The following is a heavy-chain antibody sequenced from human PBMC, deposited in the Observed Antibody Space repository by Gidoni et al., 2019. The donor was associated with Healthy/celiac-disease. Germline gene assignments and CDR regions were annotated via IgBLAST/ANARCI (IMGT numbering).Heavy chain of an antibody. V-gene: IGHV4-31*03. CDR2: IDDSGST. CDR3: AREIDELGVDY. D-gene: IGHD1-26*01. Sequence: QVQLQESGPGLVTPSQTLSLTCTVSGGSISSGVYYWSWIRQHPGKGLEWIGYIDDSGSTYYNPSRQSRVTISVDTSKNQFSLKRSSVTAADTAVYYCAREIDELGVDYWGQGTLVTVSS. J-gene: IGHJ4*02. CDR1: GGSISSGVYY.